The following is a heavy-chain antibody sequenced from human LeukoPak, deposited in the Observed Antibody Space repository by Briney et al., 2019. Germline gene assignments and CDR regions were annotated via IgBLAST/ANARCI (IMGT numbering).Heavy chain of an antibody. D-gene: IGHD3-16*01. Sequence: GGSLRLSCAASGFMFRRFGMQWVRQAPGEGLEWVAMIWHDGSVAEYADTVKGRFTISRDNSQNTLYLQMNDLRDDDTAVYYCAKEGDPFRVYLDAWGKGNAVTVSS. CDR1: GFMFRRFG. CDR3: AKEGDPFRVYLDA. J-gene: IGHJ6*03. CDR2: IWHDGSVA. V-gene: IGHV3-33*06.